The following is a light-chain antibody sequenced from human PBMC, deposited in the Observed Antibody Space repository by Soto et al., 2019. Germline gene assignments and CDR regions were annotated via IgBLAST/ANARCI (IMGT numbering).Light chain of an antibody. CDR2: EVS. V-gene: IGLV2-14*01. CDR1: ISDVGGYNY. CDR3: SSYTSSSTYV. Sequence: TPPSSVCGSAGQSITTSCTGTISDVGGYNYVSWYQQHPGKAPKLMIYEVSNRPSGVSNRFSGYKSGNTASLTISGRQAEDEADYCCSSYTSSSTYVFGTGTKVTAL. J-gene: IGLJ1*01.